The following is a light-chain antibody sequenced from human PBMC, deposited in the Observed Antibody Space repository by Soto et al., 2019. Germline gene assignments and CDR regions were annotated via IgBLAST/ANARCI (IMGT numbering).Light chain of an antibody. CDR2: DAS. Sequence: DIQMTQSPSSLSASVGDRVTITCQASQDISIYLNWYQHKSGKAPRLLIYDASNLETGVPSRFSASGSGTDFTFTISSLQPEDIATYYCQQYDNLFTFGPGTKVDIK. CDR3: QQYDNLFT. CDR1: QDISIY. V-gene: IGKV1-33*01. J-gene: IGKJ3*01.